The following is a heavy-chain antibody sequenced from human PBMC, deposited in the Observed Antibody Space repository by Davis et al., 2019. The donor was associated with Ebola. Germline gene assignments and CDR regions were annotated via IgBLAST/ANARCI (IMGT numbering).Heavy chain of an antibody. D-gene: IGHD2-8*01. Sequence: GGSLRLSCAASGFTFDDYAMHWVRQAPGKGLEWVSGISWNSGSIGYADSVKGRFTISRDNSKNTLYLQMNSLRAEDTAVYYCAKGAMGGIDYWGQGTLVTVSS. CDR2: ISWNSGSI. CDR3: AKGAMGGIDY. J-gene: IGHJ4*02. CDR1: GFTFDDYA. V-gene: IGHV3-9*01.